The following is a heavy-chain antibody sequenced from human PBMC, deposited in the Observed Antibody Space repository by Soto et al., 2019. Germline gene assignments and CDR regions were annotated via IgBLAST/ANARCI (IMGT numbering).Heavy chain of an antibody. CDR2: INHSGST. Sequence: SETLSLTCAVYGGSFSGYYWSWIRQPPGKGLEWIGEINHSGSTNYNPSLKSRVTISVDTSKNQFSLKLSSVTAADTAVYYCATLRVAYCGGDCYSPYFDYWGQGTLVTVSS. CDR1: GGSFSGYY. CDR3: ATLRVAYCGGDCYSPYFDY. J-gene: IGHJ4*02. D-gene: IGHD2-21*02. V-gene: IGHV4-34*01.